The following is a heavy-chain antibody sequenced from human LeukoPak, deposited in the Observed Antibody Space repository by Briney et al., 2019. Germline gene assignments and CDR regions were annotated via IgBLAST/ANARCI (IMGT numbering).Heavy chain of an antibody. CDR1: GFTFSRYS. J-gene: IGHJ4*02. CDR2: ITGNSEYI. V-gene: IGHV3-21*01. D-gene: IGHD2-2*01. CDR3: ARDGKYCSDTSCYSAMVTVGFDY. Sequence: GSLRLSCAASGFTFSRYSMNWVRQAPGKGLEWVSCITGNSEYIFYTDSVKGRFTISRDNAKNSLYLQMNSLRDEDTAVYYCARDGKYCSDTSCYSAMVTVGFDYWGQGTLVTVSS.